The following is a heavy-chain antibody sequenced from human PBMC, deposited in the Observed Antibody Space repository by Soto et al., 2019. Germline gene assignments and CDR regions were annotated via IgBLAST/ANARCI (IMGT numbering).Heavy chain of an antibody. CDR2: ISYDGSNK. CDR3: AREELVRYYYYGMDV. V-gene: IGHV3-30-3*01. D-gene: IGHD6-13*01. CDR1: GFTFSSYA. Sequence: PGGSLRLSCAASGFTFSSYAMHWVRQAPGKGLEWVAVISYDGSNKYYADSVKGRFTISRDNSKSTLYLQMNSLRAEDTAVYYCAREELVRYYYYGMDVWGQGTTVTVSS. J-gene: IGHJ6*02.